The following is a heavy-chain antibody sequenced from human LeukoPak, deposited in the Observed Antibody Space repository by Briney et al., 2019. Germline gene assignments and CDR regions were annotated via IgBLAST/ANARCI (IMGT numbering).Heavy chain of an antibody. CDR2: IRYDVSNK. D-gene: IGHD3-22*01. CDR1: GFIFSSYG. V-gene: IGHV3-30*02. Sequence: GGSLRLSCAASGFIFSSYGMHWVRQAPGKGLEWVASIRYDVSNKYYADSVKGRFTISRDNSKKTLYLQMNSLRAEDTAVYYCAKHANYYDSRGVDYWGQGTLVTVSS. CDR3: AKHANYYDSRGVDY. J-gene: IGHJ4*02.